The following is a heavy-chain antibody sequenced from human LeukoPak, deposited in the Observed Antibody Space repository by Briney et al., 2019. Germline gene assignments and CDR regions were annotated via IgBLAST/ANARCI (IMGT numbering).Heavy chain of an antibody. CDR2: INPNSGGT. D-gene: IGHD2-8*01. J-gene: IGHJ6*03. Sequence: GASVKVSCKASGYTFTGYYMHWVRQAPGQGLEWMGWINPNSGGTNYAQKFQGRVTMTRDTSISTAYMELSRLRSDDTAVYYCARAGYCANGVCYGYCCYYMDVWGKGTTVTVSS. CDR3: ARAGYCANGVCYGYCCYYMDV. V-gene: IGHV1-2*02. CDR1: GYTFTGYY.